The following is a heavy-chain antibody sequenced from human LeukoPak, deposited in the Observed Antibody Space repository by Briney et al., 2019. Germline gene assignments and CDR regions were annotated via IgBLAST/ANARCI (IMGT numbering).Heavy chain of an antibody. CDR2: IYTGGST. J-gene: IGHJ4*02. CDR1: GFTVSSNY. Sequence: GGSLRLSCAASGFTVSSNYMSWVRQAPGKGLEWVSVIYTGGSTYYADSVKGRFTISRDNSKNTLDLQMNSLRAEDTAVYYCVRVGYTNYGIDYWGQGTLVTVSS. CDR3: VRVGYTNYGIDY. D-gene: IGHD4-11*01. V-gene: IGHV3-53*01.